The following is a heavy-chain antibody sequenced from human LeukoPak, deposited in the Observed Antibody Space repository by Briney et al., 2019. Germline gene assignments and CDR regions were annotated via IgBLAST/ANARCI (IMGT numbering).Heavy chain of an antibody. CDR3: ARDGGLGLHTLDI. CDR1: GDSVSSNSAA. J-gene: IGHJ3*02. V-gene: IGHV6-1*01. CDR2: TYYRSKWYN. D-gene: IGHD3-16*01. Sequence: SQTLSLTCAISGDSVSSNSAAWNWIRQSPSRGLEWLGRTYYRSKWYNDYAVSVKSRITVNPDTSKNQFSLRLTSVTPEDTAVYYCARDGGLGLHTLDIWGQGTMVTVSS.